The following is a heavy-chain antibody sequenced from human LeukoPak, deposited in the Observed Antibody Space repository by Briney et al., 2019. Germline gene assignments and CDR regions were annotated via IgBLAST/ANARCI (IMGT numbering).Heavy chain of an antibody. CDR2: IIPILGIA. CDR3: ARDGMGPYSSSWSFDY. Sequence: GASVKVSCKASGGTFSSYAISWVRQAPGQGLEWMGRIIPILGIANYAQKFQGRVTITADTSTSTAYMELRSLRSDDTAVYYCARDGMGPYSSSWSFDYWGQGTLVTVSS. J-gene: IGHJ4*02. V-gene: IGHV1-69*04. D-gene: IGHD6-13*01. CDR1: GGTFSSYA.